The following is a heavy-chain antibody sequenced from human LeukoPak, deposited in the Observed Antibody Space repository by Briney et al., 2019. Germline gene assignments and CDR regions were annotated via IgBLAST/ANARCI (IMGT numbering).Heavy chain of an antibody. V-gene: IGHV4-34*01. D-gene: IGHD3-9*01. J-gene: IGHJ1*01. CDR2: ISHTEGT. CDR1: GVPFSNYY. Sequence: SETLSLTCAVSGVPFSNYYWSWIRQSPGKGLEWIGEISHTEGTRYNPSLESRVTMSVGTSENQLSLKLIFVTAADTAVYYCARIRCGHSGSVCYNHWGLGTLVTVSS. CDR3: ARIRCGHSGSVCYNH.